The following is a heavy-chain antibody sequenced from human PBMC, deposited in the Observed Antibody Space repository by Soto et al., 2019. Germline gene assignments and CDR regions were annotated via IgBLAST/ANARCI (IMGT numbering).Heavy chain of an antibody. V-gene: IGHV1-69*13. Sequence: SVKVSCKASGGTFSSYAIRWVRQAPGQGLEWMGGIIPIFGTANYAQKFQGRVTITADESTSTAYMELSSLRSEDTAVYYCAREKMFTMVRGVISWFDPWGQGTLVTVSS. J-gene: IGHJ5*02. D-gene: IGHD3-10*01. CDR2: IIPIFGTA. CDR3: AREKMFTMVRGVISWFDP. CDR1: GGTFSSYA.